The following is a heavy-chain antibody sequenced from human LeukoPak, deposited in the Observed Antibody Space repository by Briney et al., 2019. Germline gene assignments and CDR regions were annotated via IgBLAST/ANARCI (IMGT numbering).Heavy chain of an antibody. V-gene: IGHV1-18*01. Sequence: ASVKVSCKASGYTFTSYGISWVRQAPGQGLEWMGWISAYNGNTNYAQKLQGRVTMTTDTSASTAYMELSSLRSEDTAVYYCARTSYYYDSSGYPFDYWGQGTLVTVSS. CDR2: ISAYNGNT. CDR1: GYTFTSYG. CDR3: ARTSYYYDSSGYPFDY. D-gene: IGHD3-22*01. J-gene: IGHJ4*02.